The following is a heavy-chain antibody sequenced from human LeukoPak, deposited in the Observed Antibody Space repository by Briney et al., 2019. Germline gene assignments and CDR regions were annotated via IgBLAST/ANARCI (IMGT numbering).Heavy chain of an antibody. D-gene: IGHD3-10*01. Sequence: GASVKVSCKASGGTFSSYAISWVRQAPGQGLEWMGGIIPIFGTANYAQKFQGRVTITTDESTSTAYMELSSLRSEDTAVYYCARASKGPSPGWLGDYWGQGTLVTVSS. CDR1: GGTFSSYA. J-gene: IGHJ4*02. CDR2: IIPIFGTA. CDR3: ARASKGPSPGWLGDY. V-gene: IGHV1-69*05.